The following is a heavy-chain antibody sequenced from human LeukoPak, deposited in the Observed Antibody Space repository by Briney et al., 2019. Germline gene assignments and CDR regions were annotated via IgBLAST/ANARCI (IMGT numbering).Heavy chain of an antibody. D-gene: IGHD3-16*01. CDR2: IIPILGIA. CDR1: GGTFSSYA. Sequence: GASATVSCTASGGTFSSYAISWVRQAPGQGLEWMGRIIPILGIANYAQKFQGRVTITADKSTSTAYMELSSLRSEDTAVYYCARDWGLDYWGQGTLVTVSS. V-gene: IGHV1-69*04. CDR3: ARDWGLDY. J-gene: IGHJ4*02.